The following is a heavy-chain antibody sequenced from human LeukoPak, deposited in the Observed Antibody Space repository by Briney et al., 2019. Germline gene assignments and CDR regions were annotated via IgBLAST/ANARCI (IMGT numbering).Heavy chain of an antibody. V-gene: IGHV3-9*01. CDR3: AKDMTYDSSGYFDY. Sequence: SLRLSCAASGFTFDDYAMHWVRQAPGKGLEWVSGISWNSGSIGYADSVKGRFTISRDNAKNSLYLQMNSLRAEDTALYYCAKDMTYDSSGYFDYWGQGTLVTVSS. CDR2: ISWNSGSI. CDR1: GFTFDDYA. D-gene: IGHD3-22*01. J-gene: IGHJ4*02.